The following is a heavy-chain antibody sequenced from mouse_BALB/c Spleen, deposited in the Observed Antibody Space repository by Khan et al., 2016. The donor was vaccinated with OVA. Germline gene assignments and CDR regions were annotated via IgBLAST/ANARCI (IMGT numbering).Heavy chain of an antibody. CDR1: GFSLTDYG. V-gene: IGHV2-6-7*01. D-gene: IGHD2-12*01. Sequence: QVQLKESGPGLVAPSQSLSITCTVSGFSLTDYGVNWVRQPPGKGLEWLGMIWGDGGTDYASALKSGLTISKGNSKSQVFLKMNSLQTDDTARYYCARDRSYVHRGFADWGQGTLVTVSA. CDR3: ARDRSYVHRGFAD. J-gene: IGHJ3*01. CDR2: IWGDGGT.